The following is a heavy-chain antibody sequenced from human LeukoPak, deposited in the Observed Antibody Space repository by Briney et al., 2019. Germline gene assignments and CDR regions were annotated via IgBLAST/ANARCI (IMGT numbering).Heavy chain of an antibody. CDR3: ARDARYDSSGYYAFDI. D-gene: IGHD3-22*01. V-gene: IGHV4-4*07. J-gene: IGHJ3*02. CDR1: GGSISSYY. Sequence: SETLSLTCTVSGGSISSYYWSWIRQPAGKGLEWIGRIYTSGSTNYNPSLKSRVTMSVDTSKNQFSLKLSSVTAADTAVYYCARDARYDSSGYYAFDIWGQGTMVTVSS. CDR2: IYTSGST.